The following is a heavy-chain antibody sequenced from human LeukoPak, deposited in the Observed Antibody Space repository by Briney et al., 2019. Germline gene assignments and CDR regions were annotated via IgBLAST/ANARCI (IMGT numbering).Heavy chain of an antibody. J-gene: IGHJ4*02. D-gene: IGHD5-18*01. V-gene: IGHV4-59*12. Sequence: SETLSLTCTVSGAYFTNYYWSFIRQPPGKGLEWIGSIYYSGSTWSSLKSRATISIDTSKNKFSLKLSSVTAADTAVYYCARAGYSYGYVDYWGQGTLVTVSS. CDR2: IYYSGST. CDR3: ARAGYSYGYVDY. CDR1: GAYFTNYY.